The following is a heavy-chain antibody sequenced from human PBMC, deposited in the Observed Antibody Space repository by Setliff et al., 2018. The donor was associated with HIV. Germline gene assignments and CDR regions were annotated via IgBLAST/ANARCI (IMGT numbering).Heavy chain of an antibody. D-gene: IGHD3-10*01. Sequence: SSETLSLTCTVSGGSISSSSYYWGWIRQPPGKGLEWIGSMYYSGSTYYNPSLKSRVTISVDTSKNQFPLKLSSVTAADTAVYYCALSSGSYYNALDNWGQGTLVTVSS. CDR3: ALSSGSYYNALDN. V-gene: IGHV4-39*01. CDR1: GGSISSSSYY. CDR2: MYYSGST. J-gene: IGHJ4*02.